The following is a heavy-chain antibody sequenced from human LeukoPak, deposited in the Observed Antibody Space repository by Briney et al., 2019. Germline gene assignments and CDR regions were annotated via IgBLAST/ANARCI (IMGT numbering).Heavy chain of an antibody. D-gene: IGHD6-19*01. CDR2: IHHSGST. V-gene: IGHV4-4*02. CDR1: GGSITSNW. Sequence: SETLSLTCAVSGGSITSNWWSWVRQPPGKGLEWIGEIHHSGSTNYNPSLKSRVTISVDKSDNQFSLKVSSVTAADTAVYYCARRIAVTGQRGFDYWGQGTLVTVSS. CDR3: ARRIAVTGQRGFDY. J-gene: IGHJ4*02.